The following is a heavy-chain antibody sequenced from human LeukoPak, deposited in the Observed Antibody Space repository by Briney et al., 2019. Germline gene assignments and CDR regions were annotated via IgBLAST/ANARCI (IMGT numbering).Heavy chain of an antibody. Sequence: PGGSLRLSCAASGFTLSGNWMGWVRQAPGKGLEWVANINQGGSDKYYVDSVKGRFTISRDNANNLLYLQMNSMRGADTAVYYCTRSRSRAEDDWGQGTLVTVSS. J-gene: IGHJ4*02. D-gene: IGHD1-14*01. V-gene: IGHV3-7*01. CDR2: INQGGSDK. CDR1: GFTLSGNW. CDR3: TRSRSRAEDD.